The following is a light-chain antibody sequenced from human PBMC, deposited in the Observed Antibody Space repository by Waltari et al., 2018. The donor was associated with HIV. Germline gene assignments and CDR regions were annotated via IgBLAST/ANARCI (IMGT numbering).Light chain of an antibody. CDR2: SDS. CDR3: QVWEGVSEHSV. V-gene: IGLV3-21*01. J-gene: IGLJ3*02. Sequence: SYVLTQPPSVPVAPGKPASLTCWGANIATKTVHWSQQRPGQAPVLFIYSDSVRPSRIRERFAASNSVRTTTLTISRVEAGDEADYYCQVWEGVSEHSVFGGGSKLTVL. CDR1: NIATKT.